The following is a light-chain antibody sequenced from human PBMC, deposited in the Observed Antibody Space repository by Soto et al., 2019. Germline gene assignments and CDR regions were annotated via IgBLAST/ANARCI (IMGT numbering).Light chain of an antibody. Sequence: EVVMTQSPATLSVSPGERATLSCGASQSVSTNLAWYQQKPGQAPRLLIYGASTRATGIPTRFSGSGSGTEFTLTISSLQSEDFAVYYCPQYNNWPYTFGQGTKLEIK. CDR1: QSVSTN. CDR2: GAS. CDR3: PQYNNWPYT. J-gene: IGKJ2*01. V-gene: IGKV3-15*01.